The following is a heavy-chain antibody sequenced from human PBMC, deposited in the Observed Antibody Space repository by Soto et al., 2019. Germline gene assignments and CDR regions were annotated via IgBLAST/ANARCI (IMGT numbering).Heavy chain of an antibody. D-gene: IGHD2-21*02. CDR3: ARRRTAVFHQGWFGP. CDR2: IYHSGST. Sequence: TLSLTGTVSGVSISSGGYSWSWIRQPPGKGLEWIGYIYHSGSTYYNPSLKSRVTITRDTSASTAYMQLSSLRSEDTAVYYCARRRTAVFHQGWFGPWGQGSLVTVSS. J-gene: IGHJ5*02. V-gene: IGHV4-30-2*03. CDR1: GVSISSGGYS.